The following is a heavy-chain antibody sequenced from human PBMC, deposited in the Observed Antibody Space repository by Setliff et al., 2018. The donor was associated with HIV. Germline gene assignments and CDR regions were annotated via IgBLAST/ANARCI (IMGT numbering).Heavy chain of an antibody. CDR3: ARDLRGYSSSSGIDY. CDR1: GGSFSGY. CDR2: INHSGNT. D-gene: IGHD6-6*01. V-gene: IGHV4-34*01. Sequence: PSSPLSLTCAVYGGSFSGYWSWIRQSPGKGLEWLGEINHSGNTHYDTSLKSRLTISVDTSKNQFSLKLSSVTAADTAVYYCARDLRGYSSSSGIDYWGQGTLVTVSS. J-gene: IGHJ4*02.